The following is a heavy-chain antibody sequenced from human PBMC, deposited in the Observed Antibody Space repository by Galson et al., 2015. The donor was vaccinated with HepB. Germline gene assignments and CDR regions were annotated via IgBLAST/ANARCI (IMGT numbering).Heavy chain of an antibody. J-gene: IGHJ4*02. CDR2: ISYDGSNK. V-gene: IGHV3-30*18. CDR3: AKELQLWDYFDY. Sequence: SLRLSCAASGFTFSSYGMHWVRQAPGKGLEWVAVISYDGSNKYYADSVKGRFTISRDNSKNTLYLQMNSLRAEDTAVYYCAKELQLWDYFDYWGQGTLVTVSS. D-gene: IGHD5-18*01. CDR1: GFTFSSYG.